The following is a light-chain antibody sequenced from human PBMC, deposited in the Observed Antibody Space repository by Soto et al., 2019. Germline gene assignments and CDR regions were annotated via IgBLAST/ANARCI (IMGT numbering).Light chain of an antibody. Sequence: EIVMTQSPATLSVSPGERATLSCRASQSVNIYLAWYQQKPGQAPRLLIFGASSRATGIPARFSGSGSGTEFNLTISSLQSEDFAVYFCQQRLHWPITFGQGTRLEIK. CDR1: QSVNIY. J-gene: IGKJ5*01. V-gene: IGKV3D-15*01. CDR3: QQRLHWPIT. CDR2: GAS.